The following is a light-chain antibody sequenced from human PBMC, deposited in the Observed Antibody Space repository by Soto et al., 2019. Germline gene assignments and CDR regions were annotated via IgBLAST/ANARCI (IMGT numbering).Light chain of an antibody. V-gene: IGKV3-15*01. CDR2: GAS. Sequence: EIVMAQSPATLSVSPGERATLSCRASQSVSSNLVWYQQKPGQAPRLLMYGASARATGVPARFSGSGSGTEFTLTISSLQSEDFAVYYCQQYDTWPLTVGGGTTVEIK. CDR3: QQYDTWPLT. J-gene: IGKJ4*01. CDR1: QSVSSN.